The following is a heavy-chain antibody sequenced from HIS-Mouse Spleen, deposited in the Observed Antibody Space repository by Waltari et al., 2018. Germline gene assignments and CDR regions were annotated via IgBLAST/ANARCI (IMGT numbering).Heavy chain of an antibody. CDR2: IYYSWIT. D-gene: IGHD6-13*01. CDR1: GGSISSSSYY. CDR3: AREIPYSSSWYDWYFDL. V-gene: IGHV4-39*07. Sequence: QLQLQESGPGLVKPSETLSLTCTVSGGSISSSSYYWGWIRQPPGKGLEWIGRIYYSWITYYNQSLKSRVTRSVDTSKNQFSMKLSSVTAADTAVYYCAREIPYSSSWYDWYFDLWGRGTLVTVSS. J-gene: IGHJ2*01.